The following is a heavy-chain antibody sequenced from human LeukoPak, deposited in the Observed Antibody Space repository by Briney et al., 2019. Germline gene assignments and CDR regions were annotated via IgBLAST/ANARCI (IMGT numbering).Heavy chain of an antibody. CDR3: ASHSERRGSNY. D-gene: IGHD1-26*01. J-gene: IGHJ4*02. Sequence: ASVKVSCKACGGTFSSYAMSWVRQAPGQGLEWMGRIIPILGIANYAQKFQGRVTITADKSTSTAYMELSSLRSEDTAVYYCASHSERRGSNYWGQGTLVTVSS. CDR1: GGTFSSYA. V-gene: IGHV1-69*04. CDR2: IIPILGIA.